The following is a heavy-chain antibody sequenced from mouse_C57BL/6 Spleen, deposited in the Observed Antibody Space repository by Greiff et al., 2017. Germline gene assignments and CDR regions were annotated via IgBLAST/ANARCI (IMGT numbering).Heavy chain of an antibody. V-gene: IGHV1-15*01. CDR3: KSNSTGISNFDD. D-gene: IGHD1-1*01. CDR2: IDPETGGT. J-gene: IGHJ2*01. CDR1: GYTFTDYE. Sequence: QVQLQQSGAELVRPGASVTLSCKASGYTFTDYEMHWVKQTPVHGLEWIGAIDPETGGTAYNQKFKGKAILTADKSSSTAYMELRSLTSGDSAVYSGKSNSTGISNFDDWGKGTTLTVSS.